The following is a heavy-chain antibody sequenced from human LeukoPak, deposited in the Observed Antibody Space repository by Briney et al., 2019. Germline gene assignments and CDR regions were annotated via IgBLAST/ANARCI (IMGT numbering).Heavy chain of an antibody. CDR1: GFTFSSYW. V-gene: IGHV3-7*03. J-gene: IGHJ4*02. CDR3: ARVESLWFGELRDY. D-gene: IGHD3-10*01. Sequence: QTGGSLRLSCAASGFTFSSYWMGWVRQAPGKGLEWVANIKQDGSEKYYVDSVKGRFTISRDNSKNTLYLQMNSLRAEDTAVYYCARVESLWFGELRDYWGQGTLVTVSS. CDR2: IKQDGSEK.